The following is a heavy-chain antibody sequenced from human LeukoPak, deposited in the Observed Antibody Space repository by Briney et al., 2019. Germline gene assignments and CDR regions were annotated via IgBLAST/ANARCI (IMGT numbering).Heavy chain of an antibody. CDR1: GFTFDDYA. Sequence: GGSLRLSCAASGFTFDDYAMHWVRQAPGKGLEWVSGISWNSGSIGYADSVKGRFTISRDNAKNSLFLQMDSLRAEDTAVYYCAREIVILPDYFYYGLDVWGQGTTVIVSS. D-gene: IGHD2/OR15-2a*01. CDR3: AREIVILPDYFYYGLDV. J-gene: IGHJ6*02. V-gene: IGHV3-9*01. CDR2: ISWNSGSI.